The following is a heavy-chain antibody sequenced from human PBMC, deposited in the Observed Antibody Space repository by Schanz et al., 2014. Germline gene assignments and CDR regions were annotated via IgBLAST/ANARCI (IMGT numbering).Heavy chain of an antibody. CDR2: IKHDGGEK. V-gene: IGHV3-7*01. J-gene: IGHJ4*02. D-gene: IGHD3-3*01. CDR1: GFTFSSYW. Sequence: EVQLVESGGGLVQPGGSLRLSCAASGFTFSSYWMSWVRQAPGKGLEWVANIKHDGGEKYYVDSLKGRFTISRDNAKNSLYLQMSSLRAEDTAVYYCARAGVRFMEWMPLDSWGQGTLVTVSA. CDR3: ARAGVRFMEWMPLDS.